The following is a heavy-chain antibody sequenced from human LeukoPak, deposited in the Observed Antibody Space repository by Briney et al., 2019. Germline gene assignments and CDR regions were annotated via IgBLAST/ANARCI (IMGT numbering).Heavy chain of an antibody. CDR2: IWYDGSNK. CDR3: ARVQMRGVYSYGSQIIGYFDY. D-gene: IGHD5-18*01. V-gene: IGHV3-33*01. Sequence: PGGSLRLSCAASGFTFSSYGMHWVRQAPGKGLEWVAVIWYDGSNKYYADSVKGRFTISRDNSKNTLYLQMNSLRAEDTAVYYCARVQMRGVYSYGSQIIGYFDYWGQGTLVTVSS. J-gene: IGHJ4*02. CDR1: GFTFSSYG.